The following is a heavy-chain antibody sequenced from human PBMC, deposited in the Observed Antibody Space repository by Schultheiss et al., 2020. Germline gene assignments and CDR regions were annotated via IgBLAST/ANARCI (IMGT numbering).Heavy chain of an antibody. V-gene: IGHV4-34*01. CDR3: ARGPDSFTTASYYYYGMDV. D-gene: IGHD3-22*01. CDR1: GFMFGDYA. Sequence: GSLRLSCTASGFMFGDYAMSWFRQAPGKGLEWIGEIYHSGSTNYNPSLKSRVTISVDTSKNQFSLKLSSVTAADTAVYYCARGPDSFTTASYYYYGMDVWGQGTTVTVSS. J-gene: IGHJ6*02. CDR2: IYHSGST.